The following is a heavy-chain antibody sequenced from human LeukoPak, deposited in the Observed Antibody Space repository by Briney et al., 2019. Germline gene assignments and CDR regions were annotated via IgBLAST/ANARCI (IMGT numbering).Heavy chain of an antibody. CDR3: ARDGGPPDSSGYVYFDY. V-gene: IGHV3-21*01. D-gene: IGHD3-22*01. Sequence: GGSLRLSCAASGFTFSSYSMNWVRQAPGKGLEWVSSISSSSSYIYYADSVKGRFTISRDNAKNSLYLQMNSLRAEDTAVYYCARDGGPPDSSGYVYFDYWGQGTLVTVSS. CDR2: ISSSSSYI. CDR1: GFTFSSYS. J-gene: IGHJ4*02.